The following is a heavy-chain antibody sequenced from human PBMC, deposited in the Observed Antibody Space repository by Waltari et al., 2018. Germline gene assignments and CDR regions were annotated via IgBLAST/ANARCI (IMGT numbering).Heavy chain of an antibody. Sequence: QVQLQESGPGLVKPSQTLSLTCTVSGGSISSGGYYWSWIRQHPGKGLEWIGYIYYSGSTYYNPSLKSRVTISVDTSKNQFSLKLSSVTAADTAVYYCAIEEVRGLDKGYMDVWGKGTTVTVSS. CDR2: IYYSGST. J-gene: IGHJ6*03. V-gene: IGHV4-31*03. CDR3: AIEEVRGLDKGYMDV. D-gene: IGHD3-10*01. CDR1: GGSISSGGYY.